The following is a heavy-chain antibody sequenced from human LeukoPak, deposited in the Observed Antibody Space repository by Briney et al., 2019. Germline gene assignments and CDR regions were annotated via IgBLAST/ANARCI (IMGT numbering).Heavy chain of an antibody. V-gene: IGHV1-8*03. Sequence: GASVKVSCKASGYTFTSYDINWVRQATGQGLEWMGWMNPNSGNTGYAQKFQGRVTITRNTSISTAYMELRSLRSDDTAVYYCAGGWLQLDYFDYWGQGTLVTVSS. CDR2: MNPNSGNT. J-gene: IGHJ4*02. CDR3: AGGWLQLDYFDY. CDR1: GYTFTSYD. D-gene: IGHD5-24*01.